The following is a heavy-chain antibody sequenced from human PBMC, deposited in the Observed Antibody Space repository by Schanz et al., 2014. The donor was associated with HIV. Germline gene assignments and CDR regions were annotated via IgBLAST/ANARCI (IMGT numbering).Heavy chain of an antibody. J-gene: IGHJ6*02. CDR2: IKEDGSEK. Sequence: EVQLVESGGGLVQPGGSLRLSCAASGFTFSRYWMTWVRQAPGKGLEWVANIKEDGSEKYHADSVKGRFTISRDNAKNSLFLQMESLRAEDTAVYYCARDRLHPGNGMDVWGQGTTVTVSS. V-gene: IGHV3-7*01. D-gene: IGHD4-4*01. CDR3: ARDRLHPGNGMDV. CDR1: GFTFSRYW.